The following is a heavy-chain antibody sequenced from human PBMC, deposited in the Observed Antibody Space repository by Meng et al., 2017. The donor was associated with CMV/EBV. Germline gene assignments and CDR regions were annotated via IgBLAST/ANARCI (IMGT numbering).Heavy chain of an antibody. J-gene: IGHJ4*02. CDR1: GSTFTSYG. CDR3: ARGGASSGYDLIDY. CDR2: ISAYNGNT. D-gene: IGHD5-12*01. Sequence: QVQLGQYGSEVKKPGASVKVSCKASGSTFTSYGMSWVRQATGQGLEWMGWISAYNGNTNYAQKLQGRVTMTTDTSTSTAYMELRSLRSDDTAVYYCARGGASSGYDLIDYWGQGTLVTVSS. V-gene: IGHV1-18*04.